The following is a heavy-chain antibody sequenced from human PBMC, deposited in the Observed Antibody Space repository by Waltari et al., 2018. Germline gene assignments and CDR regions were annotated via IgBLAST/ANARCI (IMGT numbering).Heavy chain of an antibody. J-gene: IGHJ6*03. V-gene: IGHV4-4*07. CDR3: ASSSSPASYYYYYMDV. D-gene: IGHD6-6*01. CDR1: GGSIRSSS. Sequence: QVQLPESGPGLVKPSETRSLTCHGPGGSIRSSSWSWSRQPAGKGLEWIGRIYTSGSTNYNPSLKSRVTMSVDTSKNQFSLKLSSVTAADTAVYYCASSSSPASYYYYYMDVWGKGTTVTISS. CDR2: IYTSGST.